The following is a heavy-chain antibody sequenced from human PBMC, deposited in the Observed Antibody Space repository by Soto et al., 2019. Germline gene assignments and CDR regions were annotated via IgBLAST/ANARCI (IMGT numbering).Heavy chain of an antibody. D-gene: IGHD3-22*01. CDR1: GGSIGSGSYY. CDR3: ARAGYDRDGGGYYYFDY. CDR2: INYSGST. J-gene: IGHJ4*02. V-gene: IGHV4-31*03. Sequence: QVQLQESGPGLVKPSQTLSLTCTVSGGSIGSGSYYWSWIRQHPGKGLEWIGYINYSGSTFYIPSLKSRVTTSIDTSTTQFSRKLSSVTAADTAVYYCARAGYDRDGGGYYYFDYWGQGTLVTVSS.